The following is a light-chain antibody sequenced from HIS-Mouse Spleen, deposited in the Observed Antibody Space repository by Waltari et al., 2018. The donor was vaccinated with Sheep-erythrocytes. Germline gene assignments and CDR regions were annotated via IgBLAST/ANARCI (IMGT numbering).Light chain of an antibody. V-gene: IGKV1-6*01. CDR2: AAS. CDR3: LQDYDDPYT. CDR1: QGIRHD. J-gene: IGKJ2*01. Sequence: AIQMTQSPSSLSASVGDRVTITCRASQGIRHDLVWYQQKPGQPPKLLIYAASSLQSGVPSRFSGSGSDTDFTLTISSLQSEDFATYYCLQDYDDPYTFGQVTKLEIK.